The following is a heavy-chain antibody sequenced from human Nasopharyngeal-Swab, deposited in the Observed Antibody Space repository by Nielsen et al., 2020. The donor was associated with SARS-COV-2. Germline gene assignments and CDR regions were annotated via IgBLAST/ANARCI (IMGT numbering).Heavy chain of an antibody. V-gene: IGHV3-21*06. D-gene: IGHD4-17*01. CDR3: VGGSYGHYDS. Sequence: GGSLRLSCAASGFTFSSYTMNWVRQATGKGLEWVSSISPTSDYIYYAESVKGRFTISGDNAKNSLFLQMNSLGAEETAIYYCVGGSYGHYDSWGQGALITVSS. CDR2: ISPTSDYI. J-gene: IGHJ5*01. CDR1: GFTFSSYT.